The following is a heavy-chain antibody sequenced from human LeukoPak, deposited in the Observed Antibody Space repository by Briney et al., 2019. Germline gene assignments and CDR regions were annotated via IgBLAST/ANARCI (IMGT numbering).Heavy chain of an antibody. J-gene: IGHJ4*02. CDR2: ISGSSNYI. Sequence: GGSLRLSCAASGFSFSSYSMNWVRQAPGKGLEWVSSISGSSNYIYYADSVKGRFTISRDNSKNTLYLQMSSLRAEDTAVYHCVKDDSYYYDSSGYPHWGQGTLVTVSS. CDR1: GFSFSSYS. V-gene: IGHV3-21*01. CDR3: VKDDSYYYDSSGYPH. D-gene: IGHD3-22*01.